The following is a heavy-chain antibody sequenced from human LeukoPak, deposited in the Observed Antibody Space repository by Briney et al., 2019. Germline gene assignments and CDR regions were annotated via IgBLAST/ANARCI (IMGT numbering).Heavy chain of an antibody. V-gene: IGHV1-69*05. Sequence: SVKVSCKASGGTFSGYAISWVRQAPGQGLEWMGRIIPIFGTANYAQKFQGRVTITTDESTSTAYMELSSLRSEDTAVYYCARLRENWSGWGTTTGDVWGKGTTVTVSS. D-gene: IGHD3-3*01. CDR1: GGTFSGYA. CDR3: ARLRENWSGWGTTTGDV. J-gene: IGHJ6*04. CDR2: IIPIFGTA.